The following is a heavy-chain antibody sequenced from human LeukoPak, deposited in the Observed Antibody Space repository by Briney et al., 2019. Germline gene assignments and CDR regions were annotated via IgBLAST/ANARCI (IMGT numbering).Heavy chain of an antibody. D-gene: IGHD5-18*01. CDR1: GFTFSSYG. CDR2: IWYDGSNK. J-gene: IGHJ4*02. CDR3: ARDAGDTAMVNYFDY. V-gene: IGHV3-33*01. Sequence: GGSLRLSCAASGFTFSSYGMHWVRQAPGKGLEWVAVIWYDGSNKYYADSVKGRFTISRDNSKNTPYLQMNSLRAEDTAVYYCARDAGDTAMVNYFDYWGQGTLVTVSS.